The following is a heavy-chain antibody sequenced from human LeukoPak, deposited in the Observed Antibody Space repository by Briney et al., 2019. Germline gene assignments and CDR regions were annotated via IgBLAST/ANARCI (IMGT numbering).Heavy chain of an antibody. CDR2: IYHSGST. Sequence: PSETLSLTCTVSGYSVTSGYYWGWIRQPPGKGLEWIGSIYHSGSTYYNPSLKSRVTISVDTSKNQFSLNLSSVTAADTAVYYCASGQGGATYWGQGTLVTVSS. V-gene: IGHV4-38-2*02. D-gene: IGHD1-26*01. CDR3: ASGQGGATY. CDR1: GYSVTSGYY. J-gene: IGHJ4*02.